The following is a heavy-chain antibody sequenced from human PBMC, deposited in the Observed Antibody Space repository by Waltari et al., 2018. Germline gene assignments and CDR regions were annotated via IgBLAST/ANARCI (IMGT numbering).Heavy chain of an antibody. J-gene: IGHJ5*02. Sequence: QVQLQESGPGLGKSSETLSLPCTVSGGPIGRNTFYWAWIRQPPGKRMEWMASINYSGSTYYMPSLKSRVTISVDTSRNQLSLRLTSVTAADTAVYFCVREWSSSSSWFDPWGQGTLVTVSS. CDR1: GGPIGRNTFY. D-gene: IGHD6-6*01. CDR3: VREWSSSSSWFDP. V-gene: IGHV4-39*07. CDR2: INYSGST.